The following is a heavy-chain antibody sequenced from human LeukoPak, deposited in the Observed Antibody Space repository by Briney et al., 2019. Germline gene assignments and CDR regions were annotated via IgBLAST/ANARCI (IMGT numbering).Heavy chain of an antibody. CDR1: GVSISSDNYY. CDR3: ARAPIWFGELSLYFDY. CDR2: IYYSGST. J-gene: IGHJ4*02. V-gene: IGHV4-61*01. Sequence: PSETLSLTCTVSGVSISSDNYYWSWIRQHPGKGLEWIGYIYYSGSTNYNPSLKSRVTISVDTSKNQFSLKLSSVTAADTAVYYCARAPIWFGELSLYFDYWGQGTLVTVSS. D-gene: IGHD3-10*01.